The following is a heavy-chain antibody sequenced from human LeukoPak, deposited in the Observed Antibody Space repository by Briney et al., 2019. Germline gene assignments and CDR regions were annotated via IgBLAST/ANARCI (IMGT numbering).Heavy chain of an antibody. J-gene: IGHJ4*02. Sequence: SETLSLTCTVSGGSISSSSYYWGWIRQPPGKGLEWIGSIYYSGSTYYNPSLKSRVTISVDTSKNQFSLKLSSVTAADTAVYYCARDRTAYSSSWYLFDYWGQGTLVTVSS. V-gene: IGHV4-39*07. CDR1: GGSISSSSYY. CDR3: ARDRTAYSSSWYLFDY. D-gene: IGHD6-13*01. CDR2: IYYSGST.